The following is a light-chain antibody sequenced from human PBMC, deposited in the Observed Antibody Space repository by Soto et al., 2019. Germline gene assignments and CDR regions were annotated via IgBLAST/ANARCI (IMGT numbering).Light chain of an antibody. V-gene: IGLV2-18*02. CDR2: EVN. Sequence: QSALTQPPSVSGSPGQSVTISCTGTSSDVGSYNRVSWYQQPPGTAPKLMIYEVNNRPSGVPDRFSGSKSGKTASLTISGLQAEDEAYYYCTSFTSSSTLVFGGGTKLTVL. CDR3: TSFTSSSTLV. J-gene: IGLJ2*01. CDR1: SSDVGSYNR.